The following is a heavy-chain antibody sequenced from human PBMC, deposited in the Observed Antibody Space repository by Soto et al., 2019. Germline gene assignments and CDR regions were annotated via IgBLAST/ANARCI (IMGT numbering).Heavy chain of an antibody. J-gene: IGHJ4*02. V-gene: IGHV4-59*01. Sequence: SETLSLTCTVSRISITSYYWSWIRQSPGKGLEWIGYIYYSGSTKYNPSLKSRVTISVDTSKNQFSLKLSSVTAADTAVYYCARGRGDTAMAWYYWGQGTLVTVS. CDR3: ARGRGDTAMAWYY. D-gene: IGHD5-18*01. CDR1: RISITSYY. CDR2: IYYSGST.